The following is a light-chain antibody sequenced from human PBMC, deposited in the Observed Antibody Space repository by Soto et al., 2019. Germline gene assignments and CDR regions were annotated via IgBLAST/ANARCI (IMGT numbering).Light chain of an antibody. V-gene: IGKV3-15*01. J-gene: IGKJ1*01. CDR1: QSVSVN. CDR2: GAS. Sequence: EIVMTQSPATLSVSPGEGATLSCRASQSVSVNLAWYQQKAGQAPRLLIYGASTRVTGVPARFSGSGSGTDFTLTISSLQSDDFAVYFCQQYDIWPPWTFGQGTKVEIK. CDR3: QQYDIWPPWT.